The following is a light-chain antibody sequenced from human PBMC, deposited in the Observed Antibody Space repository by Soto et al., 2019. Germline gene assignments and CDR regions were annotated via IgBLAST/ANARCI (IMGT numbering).Light chain of an antibody. Sequence: DIQMTQSPSTLSASVGDRVTITCRASESISTWLAWYQQKPGKAPNLLIYAASSLHSGVPPRFSGSGSGTEFTLTIASLQPDDFSTYYCQQYNIHSTFDQGTKLEIK. CDR1: ESISTW. J-gene: IGKJ2*01. CDR2: AAS. CDR3: QQYNIHST. V-gene: IGKV1-5*01.